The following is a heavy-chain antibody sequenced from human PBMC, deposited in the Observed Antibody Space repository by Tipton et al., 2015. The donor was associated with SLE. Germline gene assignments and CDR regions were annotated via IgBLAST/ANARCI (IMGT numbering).Heavy chain of an antibody. CDR3: ASWRRENYFDY. Sequence: TLSLTCAVYGGSFSGYYWSWIRQPPGKGLEWIGEINHSGSTNYNPSLKSRVTISVDTSKNQFSLKLSSVTAADTAVYYCASWRRENYFDYWGQGTLVTVSS. V-gene: IGHV4-34*01. CDR1: GGSFSGYY. J-gene: IGHJ4*02. CDR2: INHSGST.